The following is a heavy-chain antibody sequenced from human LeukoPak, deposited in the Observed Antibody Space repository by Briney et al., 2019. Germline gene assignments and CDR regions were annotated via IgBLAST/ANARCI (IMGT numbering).Heavy chain of an antibody. D-gene: IGHD3-22*01. CDR1: GYSFTSYW. Sequence: GESLKISCKASGYSFTSYWIGWVRQMPGKGLEWMGIMYPGDSESRYSPSFQGQVTTSADKSVSTAYLQWSSLKASDTAIYFCARRYYYDSSGFRYYFDYWGQGTLVTVSS. CDR3: ARRYYYDSSGFRYYFDY. CDR2: MYPGDSES. J-gene: IGHJ4*02. V-gene: IGHV5-51*01.